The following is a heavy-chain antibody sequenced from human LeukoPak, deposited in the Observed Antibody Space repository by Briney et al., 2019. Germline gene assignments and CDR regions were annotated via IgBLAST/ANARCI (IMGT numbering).Heavy chain of an antibody. CDR3: ARETGSAVGSTDFGY. J-gene: IGHJ4*02. V-gene: IGHV3-30-3*01. CDR1: GFTFSSYA. Sequence: PGGCLRLSCAASGFTFSSYAIHWVRQAPGKGLEWVAVISYDGSNKYYADSVKGRFTISRDNSKNTLYLQMNSLRAEDTAVYYCARETGSAVGSTDFGYWGQGTLVTVSS. CDR2: ISYDGSNK. D-gene: IGHD4-17*01.